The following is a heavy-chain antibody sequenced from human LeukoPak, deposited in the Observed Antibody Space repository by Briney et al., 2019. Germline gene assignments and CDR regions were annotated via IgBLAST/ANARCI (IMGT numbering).Heavy chain of an antibody. CDR2: IIPILGIA. Sequence: SVKVSCKASGGTFSSYAISWVRQAPGQGLEWMGRIIPILGIANYAQKFQGRVTITADKSTSTAYMELSSLRSEDTAVYYCAREKPGAAGYYYDSSGYPLGYWGQGTLVTVSS. CDR3: AREKPGAAGYYYDSSGYPLGY. J-gene: IGHJ4*02. CDR1: GGTFSSYA. V-gene: IGHV1-69*04. D-gene: IGHD3-22*01.